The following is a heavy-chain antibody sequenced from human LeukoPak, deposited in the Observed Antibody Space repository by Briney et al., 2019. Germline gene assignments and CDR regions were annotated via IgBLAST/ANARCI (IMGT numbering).Heavy chain of an antibody. D-gene: IGHD6-6*01. CDR3: ARADSSSHNWFDP. CDR1: GYTFTSYY. CDR2: INPSGGST. V-gene: IGHV1-46*01. Sequence: ASVKVSCNASGYTFTSYYMHWVRQAPGQGLERMGIINPSGGSTSYAQKFQGRVTMTRDMSTSTVYMELSSLRSDDTAVYYCARADSSSHNWFDPWGQGTLVTVSS. J-gene: IGHJ5*02.